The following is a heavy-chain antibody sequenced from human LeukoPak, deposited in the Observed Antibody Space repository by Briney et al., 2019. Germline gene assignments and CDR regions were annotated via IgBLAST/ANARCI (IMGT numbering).Heavy chain of an antibody. CDR1: GFTFSSYA. J-gene: IGHJ6*03. Sequence: GGSLRLSCAASGFTFSSYAMHWVRQAPGKGLEWVSSISTSSSYIYYADSVKGRFTISRDNAKNSLYLQMNSLRAEDTAVYYCAKTTDNYYYYYMDVWGKGTTITVSS. D-gene: IGHD4-17*01. CDR3: AKTTDNYYYYYMDV. CDR2: ISTSSSYI. V-gene: IGHV3-21*01.